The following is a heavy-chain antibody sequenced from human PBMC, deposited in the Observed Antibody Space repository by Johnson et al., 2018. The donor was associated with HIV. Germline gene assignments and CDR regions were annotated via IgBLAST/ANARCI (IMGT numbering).Heavy chain of an antibody. J-gene: IGHJ3*02. Sequence: VLLVESGGGVVRPGGSLRLSCAASGLTFHDYGMSWVRQAPGKGLEWVSGINWNGDSTDYADSVKGRFTISSDNAKKSLYLQMKSLRAEDTALYFCKGDQDYTDRRGNYRGVRAFDIWDQKTMITVSS. CDR1: GLTFHDYG. CDR2: INWNGDST. CDR3: KGDQDYTDRRGNYRGVRAFDI. D-gene: IGHD3-22*01. V-gene: IGHV3-20*04.